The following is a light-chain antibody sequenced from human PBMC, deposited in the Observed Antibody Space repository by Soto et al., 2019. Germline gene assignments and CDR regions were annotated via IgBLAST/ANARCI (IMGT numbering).Light chain of an antibody. CDR1: QSVSSF. CDR3: QQRSSAIT. Sequence: EIVLTQSPAILSLSPGERANLSCRASQSVSSFLAWYQQRPGQAPRLLIYDASNRATGIPAKFSGSGSGTDFTLTISSLEPEDFAVYYCQQRSSAITFGQGTRLEIK. J-gene: IGKJ5*01. CDR2: DAS. V-gene: IGKV3-11*01.